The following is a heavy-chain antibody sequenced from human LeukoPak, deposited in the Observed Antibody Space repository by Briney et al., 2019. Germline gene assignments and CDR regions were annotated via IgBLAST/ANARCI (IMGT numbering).Heavy chain of an antibody. CDR2: TYTDTSA. CDR3: ARESWGPVGP. J-gene: IGHJ5*02. D-gene: IGHD7-27*01. Sequence: GGSLRLSCAASGFIVSNNLMSWVRQAPGKGLEWVSLTYTDTSAYYADSVKGRFTISRDNSKNTLNLQMNSLRVEDTGVYYCARESWGPVGPWGQGTLVTVSS. CDR1: GFIVSNNL. V-gene: IGHV3-66*02.